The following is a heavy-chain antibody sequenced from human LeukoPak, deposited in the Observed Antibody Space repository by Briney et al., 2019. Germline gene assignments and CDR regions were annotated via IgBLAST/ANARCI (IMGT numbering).Heavy chain of an antibody. CDR2: INSDGSST. J-gene: IGHJ4*02. Sequence: GGSLRLSCAASGFTFSSYAMSWVRQAPGKGLVWVSRINSDGSSTSYADSVRGRFSISRDNAKNTLYLQMNSLRAEDMALYYCAKSKYLGGSYDYWGQGTLVTVSS. CDR1: GFTFSSYA. CDR3: AKSKYLGGSYDY. D-gene: IGHD3-10*01. V-gene: IGHV3-74*01.